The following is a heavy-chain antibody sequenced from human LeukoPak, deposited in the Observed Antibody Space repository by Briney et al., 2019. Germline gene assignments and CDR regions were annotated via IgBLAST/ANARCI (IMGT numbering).Heavy chain of an antibody. V-gene: IGHV1-69*13. J-gene: IGHJ5*02. Sequence: SVKVSCKASGGTFSSYAISWVRQAPGQGLEWMGGIIPIFGTANYAQKFQGRVTITADEPTSTAYMELSSLRSEDTAVYYCARVSAEVSHYYDSSGYYRTWGQGTLVTVSS. D-gene: IGHD3-22*01. CDR1: GGTFSSYA. CDR3: ARVSAEVSHYYDSSGYYRT. CDR2: IIPIFGTA.